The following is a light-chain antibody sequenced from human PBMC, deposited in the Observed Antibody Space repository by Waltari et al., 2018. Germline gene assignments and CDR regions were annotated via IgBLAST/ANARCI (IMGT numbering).Light chain of an antibody. CDR3: QQYKTFPRT. CDR2: AES. CDR1: QSVSKW. V-gene: IGKV1-5*03. Sequence: DIEMTQSPSNVSASVGDRVIITCRASQSVSKWVAWYQFKGGKAPKVLISAESTRESGVPSRFGGGGSGSDFALTIAGLQPEDSATYYCQQYKTFPRTCGPGTRVEIK. J-gene: IGKJ1*01.